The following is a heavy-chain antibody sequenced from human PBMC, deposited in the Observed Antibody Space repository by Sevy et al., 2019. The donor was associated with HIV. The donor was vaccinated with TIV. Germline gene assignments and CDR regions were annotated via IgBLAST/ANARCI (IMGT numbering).Heavy chain of an antibody. J-gene: IGHJ5*02. CDR3: AKLGRFLSTNWFDP. D-gene: IGHD1-26*01. CDR2: ISGSGGST. CDR1: GFTFSSYA. Sequence: GGSLILSCAASGFTFSSYAMSWVRQAPGKGLEWVSAISGSGGSTYYADSVKGRFTISRDNSKNTLYLQMNSLRAEDTAVYYCAKLGRFLSTNWFDPWGQGTLVTVSS. V-gene: IGHV3-23*01.